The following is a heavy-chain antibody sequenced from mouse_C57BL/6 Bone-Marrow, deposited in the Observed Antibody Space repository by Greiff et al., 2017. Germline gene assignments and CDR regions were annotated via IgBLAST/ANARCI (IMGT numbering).Heavy chain of an antibody. J-gene: IGHJ2*01. V-gene: IGHV1-7*01. CDR3: ARWYYSNLFDY. D-gene: IGHD2-5*01. CDR1: GYTFTRYW. Sequence: QVQLTASGAELAKPGASVKLSCTASGYTFTRYWMHLVKQRPGPGLEWIGYITPSSGYTKYNQKFKDQATLTADKSSSTAYMQLSSLTYEDSAVYYCARWYYSNLFDYCGQGTTLTGSS. CDR2: ITPSSGYT.